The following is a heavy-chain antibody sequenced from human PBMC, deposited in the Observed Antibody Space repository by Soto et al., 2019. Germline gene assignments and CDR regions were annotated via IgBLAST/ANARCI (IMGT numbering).Heavy chain of an antibody. D-gene: IGHD5-18*01. CDR1: GGSISSYY. CDR3: AREGSYGYEGKWFDP. Sequence: KPSETLSLTCTVSGGSISSYYWSWIRQPPGKGLEWIGYIYYSGSTNYNPSLKSRVTISVDTSKNQFSLKLSSVTAADTAVYYCAREGSYGYEGKWFDPWGQGTLVPVSS. V-gene: IGHV4-59*01. CDR2: IYYSGST. J-gene: IGHJ5*02.